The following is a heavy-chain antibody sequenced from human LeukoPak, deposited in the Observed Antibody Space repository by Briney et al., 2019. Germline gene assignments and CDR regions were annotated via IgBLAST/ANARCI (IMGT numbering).Heavy chain of an antibody. CDR2: ISPYNGNT. V-gene: IGHV1-18*01. CDR1: GCTFTSYD. D-gene: IGHD6-6*01. Sequence: ASVKVSCKASGCTFTSYDISWVRQAPGQGLEWMGWISPYNGNTNYAQKFQGRVTMTTHTSTSTAYMELRSLRSDDTAVYYCATDHRQSSSSSYYYYMDVWGTGTTVTVSS. J-gene: IGHJ6*03. CDR3: ATDHRQSSSSSYYYYMDV.